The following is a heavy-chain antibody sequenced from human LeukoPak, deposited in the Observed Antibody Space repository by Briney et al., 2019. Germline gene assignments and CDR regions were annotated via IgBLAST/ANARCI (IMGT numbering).Heavy chain of an antibody. V-gene: IGHV4-59*01. J-gene: IGHJ4*02. D-gene: IGHD4-23*01. CDR2: IYYRGST. CDR1: GGSISGYY. Sequence: SETLSLTRTVSGGSISGYYWTWIRQPPGKGLEWIGFIYYRGSTNYNPSLKSRVTISLDTSRNQFSLKLSSVTAADTAVYYCARASHGSNSEFDYWGLGTLVTVSS. CDR3: ARASHGSNSEFDY.